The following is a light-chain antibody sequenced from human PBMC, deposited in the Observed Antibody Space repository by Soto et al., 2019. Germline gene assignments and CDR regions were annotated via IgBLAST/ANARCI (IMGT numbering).Light chain of an antibody. CDR2: GAS. Sequence: ETVLTQSPGTLSLSPGERATLSCRASQSVSSSYLAWYQQKPGQAPRLLIYGASSRATGIPERFSGSGSGADFTLTISRLEPEDFAVYYCQQYGASRGTFGGGTKVDI. V-gene: IGKV3-20*01. J-gene: IGKJ4*01. CDR3: QQYGASRGT. CDR1: QSVSSSY.